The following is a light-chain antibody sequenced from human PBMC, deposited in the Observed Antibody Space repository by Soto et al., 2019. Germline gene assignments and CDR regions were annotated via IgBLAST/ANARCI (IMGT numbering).Light chain of an antibody. CDR2: ANN. Sequence: QSVLTQPPSVSAAPGQKVTISCSGSSSNIGNNYVSWYQQLPGTAPKLLIYANNKRPSGIPDRFSGSKSGTSATLGITGLQTGDEADYYCGTWDSSLSAGGVVFGGGTKLTVL. V-gene: IGLV1-51*01. CDR3: GTWDSSLSAGGVV. CDR1: SSNIGNNY. J-gene: IGLJ2*01.